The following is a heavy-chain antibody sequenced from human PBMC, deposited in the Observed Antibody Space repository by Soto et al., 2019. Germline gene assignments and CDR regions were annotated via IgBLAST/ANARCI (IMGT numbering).Heavy chain of an antibody. V-gene: IGHV3-48*01. CDR2: IGLGSSTK. D-gene: IGHD1-26*01. Sequence: GGSLTLSCAASGFTFRNYGMNWVRQAPGKGLEWVSYIGLGSSTKYYADSVEGRFTISRDNAKNSLYLQMNSLRAEDTSVYYCARDQVGATSDALDIWGRGTRVT. CDR3: ARDQVGATSDALDI. J-gene: IGHJ3*02. CDR1: GFTFRNYG.